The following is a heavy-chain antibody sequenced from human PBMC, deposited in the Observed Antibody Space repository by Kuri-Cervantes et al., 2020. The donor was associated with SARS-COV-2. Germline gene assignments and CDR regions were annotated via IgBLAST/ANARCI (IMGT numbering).Heavy chain of an antibody. CDR3: AGSSGWYTYYYYGMDV. J-gene: IGHJ6*02. CDR1: GGSISSYY. CDR2: IYYSGST. Sequence: GSLRLSCTVSGGSISSYYWSWIRQPPGKGLEWIGYIYYSGSTNYNPSLKSRVTISVDTSKNQFSLKLSSVTAADTAVYHCAGSSGWYTYYYYGMDVWGQGTTVTVSS. V-gene: IGHV4-59*01. D-gene: IGHD6-19*01.